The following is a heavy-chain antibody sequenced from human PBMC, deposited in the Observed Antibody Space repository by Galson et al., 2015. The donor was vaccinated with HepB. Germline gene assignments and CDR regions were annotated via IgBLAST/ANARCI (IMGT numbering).Heavy chain of an antibody. Sequence: SLRLSCAASGFTFSNAWMNWVRQAPGKGLEWVGRIKSKTDGGTTDYAAPVKGRFTISRDDSKNTLYLQMNSLKTEDTAVYYCTTGLQGPWYYYYYMDVWGKGTTVTVSS. CDR1: GFTFSNAW. CDR2: IKSKTDGGTT. D-gene: IGHD3-16*01. J-gene: IGHJ6*03. V-gene: IGHV3-15*07. CDR3: TTGLQGPWYYYYYMDV.